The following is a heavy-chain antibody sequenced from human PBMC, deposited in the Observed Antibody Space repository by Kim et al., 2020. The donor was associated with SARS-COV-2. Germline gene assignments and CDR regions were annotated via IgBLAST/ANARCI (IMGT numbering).Heavy chain of an antibody. CDR2: IYYSGST. D-gene: IGHD6-13*01. Sequence: SETLSLTCTVSGGSISSSSYYWGWIRQPPGKGLEWIGSIYYSGSTYYNPSLKSRVTISVDTSKNQFSLKLSSVTAADTAVYYCARTVYSSSWSPRGYYYGMDVWGQGTTVTVSS. V-gene: IGHV4-39*01. J-gene: IGHJ6*02. CDR1: GGSISSSSYY. CDR3: ARTVYSSSWSPRGYYYGMDV.